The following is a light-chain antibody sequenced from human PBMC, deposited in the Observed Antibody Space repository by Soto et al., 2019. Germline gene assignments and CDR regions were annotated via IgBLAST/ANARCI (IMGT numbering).Light chain of an antibody. CDR2: EVS. J-gene: IGLJ1*01. CDR1: TSDIGFSNY. V-gene: IGLV2-14*01. CDR3: ASYSNTSTRYV. Sequence: QSALTQPASVSGSPGQSITISCTGTTSDIGFSNYVSWYQQHPGKAPKLMIYEVSHRPSGVSGRFSGSKSGYTASVTISGLDAEDEADYYCASYSNTSTRYVFGPGTKLTVL.